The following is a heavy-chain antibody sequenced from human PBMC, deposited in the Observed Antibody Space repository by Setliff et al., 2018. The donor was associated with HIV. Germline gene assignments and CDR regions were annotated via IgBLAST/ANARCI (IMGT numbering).Heavy chain of an antibody. CDR3: ARVGSYWSTFDY. CDR2: INTNTGNP. CDR1: GYTFTSYA. V-gene: IGHV7-4-1*02. Sequence: ASVKVSCKASGYTFTSYAMNWVRQAPGQGLEWMGWINTNTGNPTYAQGFTGRFVFSLDTPVSTAYLQINSLKAEDTAMYYCARVGSYWSTFDYWGQGALVTVSS. J-gene: IGHJ4*02. D-gene: IGHD1-26*01.